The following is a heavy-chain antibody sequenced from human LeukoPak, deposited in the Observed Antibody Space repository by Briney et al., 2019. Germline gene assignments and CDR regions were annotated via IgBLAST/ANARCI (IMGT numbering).Heavy chain of an antibody. Sequence: GGSLRLSCAASGFTFSSYAMSWVRQAPGKGLEWVSAISGSGGSTYYADSVKGRFTISRDHSKNTLYLQMNSLRAEDTAVYYCAKGPRYSGSYFLDYWGQGTLVTVSS. CDR1: GFTFSSYA. CDR2: ISGSGGST. CDR3: AKGPRYSGSYFLDY. D-gene: IGHD1-26*01. V-gene: IGHV3-23*01. J-gene: IGHJ4*02.